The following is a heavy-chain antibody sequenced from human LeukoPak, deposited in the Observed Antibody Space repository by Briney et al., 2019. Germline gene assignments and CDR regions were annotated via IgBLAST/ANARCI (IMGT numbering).Heavy chain of an antibody. CDR2: ISTSGSTI. J-gene: IGHJ3*02. Sequence: PGGSLRLSCAASGFIFSDYYMSWVRQAPGKGLEWVSYISTSGSTIHYAHSVKGRFTISRDNAKNSLYVQMNSLRAEDTAVYYCATAAGGYYGGLGAFDIWGQGTMVTVSS. D-gene: IGHD3-10*01. V-gene: IGHV3-11*01. CDR1: GFIFSDYY. CDR3: ATAAGGYYGGLGAFDI.